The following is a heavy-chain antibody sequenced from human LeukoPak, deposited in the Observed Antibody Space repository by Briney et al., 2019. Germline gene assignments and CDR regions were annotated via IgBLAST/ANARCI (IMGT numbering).Heavy chain of an antibody. V-gene: IGHV4-59*01. CDR2: IYYSRTT. J-gene: IGHJ4*02. CDR1: GGSISSDY. Sequence: SENLSLTCTVSGGSISSDYWNWIRQPPGKGREWIGYIYYSRTTNYTPSLKSRVTISVDTSKTQFSLNLSSVTAADTAVYYCARDPRAFGVGGGYFDYWGQGNLVTVSS. CDR3: ARDPRAFGVGGGYFDY. D-gene: IGHD3-3*01.